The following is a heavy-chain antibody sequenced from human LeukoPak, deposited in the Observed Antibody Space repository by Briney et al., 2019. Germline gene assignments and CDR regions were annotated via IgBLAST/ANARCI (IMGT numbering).Heavy chain of an antibody. J-gene: IGHJ5*02. D-gene: IGHD2-2*01. CDR1: GGSISSGGYS. CDR3: ARGFQLTWFDP. V-gene: IGHV4-30-2*01. Sequence: SETLSLTCTVSGGSISSGGYSWSWIRQPPGKGLEWIGYIYHSGSTYYNPSLKSRVTISVDRSKNQSSLKLSSVTAADTAVYYCARGFQLTWFDPWGQGTLVTVSS. CDR2: IYHSGST.